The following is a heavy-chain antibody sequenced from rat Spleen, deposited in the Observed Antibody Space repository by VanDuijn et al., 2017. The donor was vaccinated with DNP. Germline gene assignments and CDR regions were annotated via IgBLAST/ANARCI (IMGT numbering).Heavy chain of an antibody. CDR1: GFTFNNHW. J-gene: IGHJ2*01. CDR3: TTNNYFDY. V-gene: IGHV5-31*01. CDR2: ITTSGDST. Sequence: EVQLVESGGDLVLPGRSLKLSCVASGFTFNNHWMTWIRQVPGKGLEWVASITTSGDSTSSPDSVKGRFTISRDNAKSTLFLQMDSLRSEDTATYYCTTNNYFDYWGQGVMVTVSS.